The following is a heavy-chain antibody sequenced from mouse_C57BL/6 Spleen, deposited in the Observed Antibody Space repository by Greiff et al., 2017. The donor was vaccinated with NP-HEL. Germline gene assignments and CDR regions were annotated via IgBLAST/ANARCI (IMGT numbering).Heavy chain of an antibody. D-gene: IGHD2-4*01. CDR1: GYTFTSYW. Sequence: QVQLKQPGAELVKPGASVKMSCKASGYTFTSYWITWVKQRLGQGLEWIGDIYPGSGSTNYNEKFKSKATLTVDTSSSTAYMQLSSLTSEDSAVYYCARSLRPFDYWGKGTTLTVSS. CDR3: ARSLRPFDY. CDR2: IYPGSGST. J-gene: IGHJ2*01. V-gene: IGHV1-55*01.